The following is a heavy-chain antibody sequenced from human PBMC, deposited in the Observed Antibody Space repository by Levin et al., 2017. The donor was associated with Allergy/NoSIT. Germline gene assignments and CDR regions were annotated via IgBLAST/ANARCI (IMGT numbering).Heavy chain of an antibody. V-gene: IGHV4-59*01. D-gene: IGHD5-12*01. CDR2: IYYSGST. Sequence: PSETLSLTCTVSGGSISSYYWSWIRQPPGKGLEWIGYIYYSGSTNYNPSLKSRVTISVDTSKNQFSLKLSSVTAADTAVYYCARGGGYLFPNDYWGQGTLVTVSS. CDR1: GGSISSYY. J-gene: IGHJ4*02. CDR3: ARGGGYLFPNDY.